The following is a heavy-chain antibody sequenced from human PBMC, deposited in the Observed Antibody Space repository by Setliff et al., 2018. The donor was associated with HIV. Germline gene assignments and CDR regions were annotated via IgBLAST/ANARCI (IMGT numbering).Heavy chain of an antibody. CDR1: GYTFTSYY. CDR2: INPTGGST. CDR3: ARVRLYNNALDY. D-gene: IGHD3-10*01. J-gene: IGHJ4*02. V-gene: IGHV1-46*01. Sequence: GASVKVSCKASGYTFTSYYIHWVRQAPGQGLEWMGRINPTGGSTTYAQKFQGRVTMTRDTSTSTVYMELNSLRPEDTAVYYCARVRLYNNALDYWGQGTLVTVSS.